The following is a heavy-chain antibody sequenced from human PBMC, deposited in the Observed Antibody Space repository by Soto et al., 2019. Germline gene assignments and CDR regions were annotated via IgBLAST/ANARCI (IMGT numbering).Heavy chain of an antibody. Sequence: GASVKVSCKASGGTFSSYAISWVRQAPGQGLEWMGGIIPIFGTANYAQKFQGRVTITADESTSTAHMELSSLRSEDTAVYYCARDDLELEREPGIYYYGMDVWGQGTTVTRLL. CDR3: ARDDLELEREPGIYYYGMDV. D-gene: IGHD1-1*01. V-gene: IGHV1-69*13. J-gene: IGHJ6*02. CDR1: GGTFSSYA. CDR2: IIPIFGTA.